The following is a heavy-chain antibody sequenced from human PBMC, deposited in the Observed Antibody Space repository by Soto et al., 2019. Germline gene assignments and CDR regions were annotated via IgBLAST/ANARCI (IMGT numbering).Heavy chain of an antibody. J-gene: IGHJ4*02. V-gene: IGHV3-30*18. D-gene: IGHD1-1*01. CDR1: GFTFSTYG. CDR3: AKSVYNWNDGFFDY. CDR2: ISYDGNNK. Sequence: PGESLKISCAASGFTFSTYGMHWVRQAPGKGLEWVAVISYDGNNKYYADSVKGRFTISRDNSKNTLYLQMSSLRAEDTAVYYCAKSVYNWNDGFFDYWGQGTLVTVSS.